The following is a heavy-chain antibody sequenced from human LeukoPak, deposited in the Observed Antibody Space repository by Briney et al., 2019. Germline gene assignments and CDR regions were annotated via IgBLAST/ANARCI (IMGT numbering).Heavy chain of an antibody. V-gene: IGHV4-34*01. D-gene: IGHD3-9*01. J-gene: IGHJ4*02. CDR2: INHSGST. CDR1: GGSFSGYY. Sequence: SETLSLTCAVYGGSFSGYYWSWIRQPPGKGLEWIGEINHSGSTNHNPSLKSRVTISVDTSKNQFSLKLSSVTAADTAVYYCARASRKYYDILTGFHATRTFDYWGQGTLVTVSS. CDR3: ARASRKYYDILTGFHATRTFDY.